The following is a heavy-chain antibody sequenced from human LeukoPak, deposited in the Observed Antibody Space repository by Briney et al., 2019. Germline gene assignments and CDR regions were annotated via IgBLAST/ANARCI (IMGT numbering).Heavy chain of an antibody. CDR3: AREMRFGSGPGAFDI. Sequence: PSETLSLTCTVSGGSISTYYWGWIRQPAGKGLEWIGRIYTTGSTNYNSSLKSRVTMSVDTSKNQFSLKLSSVTAADSAVYYCAREMRFGSGPGAFDIWSQGTMVTVSS. CDR1: GGSISTYY. J-gene: IGHJ3*02. D-gene: IGHD3-10*01. V-gene: IGHV4-4*07. CDR2: IYTTGST.